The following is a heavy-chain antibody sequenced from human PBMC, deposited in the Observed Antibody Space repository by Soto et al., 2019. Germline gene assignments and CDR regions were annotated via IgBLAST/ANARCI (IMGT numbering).Heavy chain of an antibody. V-gene: IGHV5-10-1*01. J-gene: IGHJ6*02. CDR2: IDPSDSYT. D-gene: IGHD6-13*01. CDR1: GYSFTSYW. CDR3: RRSSRYSTDV. Sequence: GESLKISCKGSGYSFTSYWISWVRQMPGKGLEWMGRIDPSDSYTNYSPSFQGHVTISADKSISTAYLQWSSLKASDTAVYYCRRSSRYSTDVWGQGTTVTVSS.